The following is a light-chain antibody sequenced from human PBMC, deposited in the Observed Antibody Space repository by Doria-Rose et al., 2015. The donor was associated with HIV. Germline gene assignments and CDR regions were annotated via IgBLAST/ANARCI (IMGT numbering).Light chain of an antibody. J-gene: IGKJ3*01. V-gene: IGKV3-11*01. CDR3: QQRSNWPPIFT. Sequence: EIVLTQSPATLSLSPGERATLSCRASQSVSSNLAWYQQKPGQAPRLLIYDASNSATGIPARFSGSGSGTDFTLTISSLEPEGFAVYFCQQRSNWPPIFTFGPGTKVDI. CDR2: DAS. CDR1: QSVSSN.